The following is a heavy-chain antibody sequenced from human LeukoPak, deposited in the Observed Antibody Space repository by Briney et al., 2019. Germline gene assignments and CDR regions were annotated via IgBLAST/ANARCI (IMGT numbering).Heavy chain of an antibody. CDR2: ISYDGSNK. V-gene: IGHV3-30*09. D-gene: IGHD2-2*01. J-gene: IGHJ4*02. CDR3: ARDSSKLYCSSTSCYQYYFDY. Sequence: PGRSLRLSCAASGFTFSSYAMHWVRQAPGKGLEWVAVISYDGSNKYYADSVKGRFAISRDNSKNTLYVQMNSLRGEDTAVYYCARDSSKLYCSSTSCYQYYFDYWGQETLVTVSS. CDR1: GFTFSSYA.